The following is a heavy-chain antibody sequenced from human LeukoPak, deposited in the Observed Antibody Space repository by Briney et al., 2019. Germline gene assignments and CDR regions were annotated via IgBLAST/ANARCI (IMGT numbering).Heavy chain of an antibody. CDR3: AKDMGLLSFGEPAYYYYMDV. D-gene: IGHD3-10*01. CDR2: ISGSGGST. J-gene: IGHJ6*03. V-gene: IGHV3-23*01. CDR1: GFTFSSYA. Sequence: GGSLRLSCAASGFTFSSYAMSWVRQAPGKGLEWVSAISGSGGSTYYADSVKGRFTISRDNSKNTLYLQMNSLRAEDTAVYYCAKDMGLLSFGEPAYYYYMDVWGKGTTVTVSS.